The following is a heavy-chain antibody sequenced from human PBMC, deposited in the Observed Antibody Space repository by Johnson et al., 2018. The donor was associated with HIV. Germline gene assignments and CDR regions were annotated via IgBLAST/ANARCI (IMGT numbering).Heavy chain of an antibody. J-gene: IGHJ3*02. Sequence: VQLVESGGGVVRPGGSLRLSCAASGFTFDDYGMSWVRQGPGKRLEWVSVIYSGGSTYYADSVRGRFTISRDNSKNTLYLQMSSLRAEDTAVYYCAREANAFDIWGQGTMVTVSS. V-gene: IGHV3-66*01. CDR2: IYSGGST. CDR1: GFTFDDYG. CDR3: AREANAFDI.